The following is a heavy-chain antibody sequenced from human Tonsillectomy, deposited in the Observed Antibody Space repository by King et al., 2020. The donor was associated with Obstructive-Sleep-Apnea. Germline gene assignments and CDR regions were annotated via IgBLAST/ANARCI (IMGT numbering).Heavy chain of an antibody. CDR3: ARGYNWNDVPLDY. CDR2: INTNTGNP. Sequence: QLVQSGSELKKPGASVKVSCKASGYTFTRYGVNWVRQAPGQGLEWMGWINTNTGNPTYAQGVTGRFVFSLDTPVSTAYLQISSLKAEDNAGYYCARGYNWNDVPLDYWGQGTLVTVSA. D-gene: IGHD1-20*01. CDR1: GYTFTRYG. V-gene: IGHV7-4-1*02. J-gene: IGHJ4*02.